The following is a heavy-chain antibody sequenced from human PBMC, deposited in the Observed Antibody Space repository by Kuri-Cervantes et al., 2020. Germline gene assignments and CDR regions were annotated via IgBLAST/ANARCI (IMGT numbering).Heavy chain of an antibody. V-gene: IGHV3-30*02. CDR1: GFTFSSYG. Sequence: GESLKISCAASGFTFSSYGMHWVRQAPGKGLEWVAFIRYDGSNKYYADSVKGRFAISRDNSKKTQYLQMSTLRAEDTAVYYCARLATASDPFDIWGQGTMVTVSS. D-gene: IGHD5-24*01. J-gene: IGHJ3*02. CDR3: ARLATASDPFDI. CDR2: IRYDGSNK.